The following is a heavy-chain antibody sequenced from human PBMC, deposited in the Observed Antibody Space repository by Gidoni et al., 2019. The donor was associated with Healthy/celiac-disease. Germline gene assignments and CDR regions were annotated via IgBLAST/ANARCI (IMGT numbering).Heavy chain of an antibody. CDR1: GFTFSSYS. J-gene: IGHJ6*03. CDR2: ISSSRSTI. V-gene: IGHV3-48*02. CDR3: ARDTTNYYYYMDV. Sequence: EVQLVESGGGLVQPGGSLRLSCAASGFTFSSYSMNWVRQAPGKGLEGVSYISSSRSTIYYADAGKGRFTSARDNAKNSLYLKMNSLRDEDTAVYYCARDTTNYYYYMDVWGKGTTVTVS. D-gene: IGHD1-1*01.